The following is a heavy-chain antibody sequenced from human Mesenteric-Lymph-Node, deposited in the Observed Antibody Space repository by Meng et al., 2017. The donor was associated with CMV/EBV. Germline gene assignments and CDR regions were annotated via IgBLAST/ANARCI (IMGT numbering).Heavy chain of an antibody. CDR1: GFTFSRYS. J-gene: IGHJ4*02. Sequence: GGSLRLSCAASGFTFSRYSMNWVRQAPGKGLEWVSSISSSDSYIYYADSVKGRFTTSRDNAKNSLYLQMNSLRAEDTAVYYCVRDSSGYYYFDFWGQGTLVTVSS. CDR2: ISSSDSYI. V-gene: IGHV3-21*01. CDR3: VRDSSGYYYFDF. D-gene: IGHD3-22*01.